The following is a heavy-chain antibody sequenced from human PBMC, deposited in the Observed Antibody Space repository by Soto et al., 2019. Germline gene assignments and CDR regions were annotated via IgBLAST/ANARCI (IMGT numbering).Heavy chain of an antibody. Sequence: GGSLRLSCAASGFTFSSYSMNWVRQAPGKGLEWVSYISSSGSTIYYADSVKGRFTISRDNAKNSLYLQMNSLRAEDTAVYYCARTLAYCSSTSCYHFDYWGQGTLVTAPQ. CDR3: ARTLAYCSSTSCYHFDY. V-gene: IGHV3-48*04. CDR1: GFTFSSYS. J-gene: IGHJ4*02. D-gene: IGHD2-2*01. CDR2: ISSSGSTI.